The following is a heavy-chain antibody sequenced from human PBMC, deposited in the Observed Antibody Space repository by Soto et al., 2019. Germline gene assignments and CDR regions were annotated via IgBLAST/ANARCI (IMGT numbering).Heavy chain of an antibody. CDR2: INAGNGNT. V-gene: IGHV1-3*01. J-gene: IGHJ2*01. D-gene: IGHD1-26*01. Sequence: QVQLVQSGAEVKKPGASVKVSFKASGYTFTSYAMHWVRQAPGQRLEWMGWINAGNGNTKYSQKFQVRVTITRDTSASTAYMELSSLRSEDTAVYYCARGGSLYWYFDLWGRGTLVTVSS. CDR3: ARGGSLYWYFDL. CDR1: GYTFTSYA.